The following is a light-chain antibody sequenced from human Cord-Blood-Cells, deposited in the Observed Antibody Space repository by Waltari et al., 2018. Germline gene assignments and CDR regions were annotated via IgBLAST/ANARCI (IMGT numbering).Light chain of an antibody. CDR3: QQYNSYPWT. CDR1: QSISSW. CDR2: KAS. V-gene: IGKV1-5*03. Sequence: DIEMTQSPPILSASVGDRVTITCGASQSISSWLAWYQQKPGKAPKLLIYKASSLESGVPSRFSGSGSGTEFTLTISSLQPDDFATYYCQQYNSYPWTFGQGTKVEIK. J-gene: IGKJ1*01.